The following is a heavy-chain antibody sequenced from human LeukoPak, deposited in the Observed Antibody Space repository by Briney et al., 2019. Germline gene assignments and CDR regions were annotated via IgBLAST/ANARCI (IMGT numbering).Heavy chain of an antibody. Sequence: SETLSLTCTVSGGSISSNAYYWAWIRQPPGKGLEWIGYIYYSGSTNYNPSLKSRVTISVDTSKNQFSLKLSSVTAADTAVYYCARDALVGATGLDYWGQGTLVTVSS. V-gene: IGHV4-61*08. D-gene: IGHD1-26*01. CDR2: IYYSGST. CDR1: GGSISSNAYY. CDR3: ARDALVGATGLDY. J-gene: IGHJ4*02.